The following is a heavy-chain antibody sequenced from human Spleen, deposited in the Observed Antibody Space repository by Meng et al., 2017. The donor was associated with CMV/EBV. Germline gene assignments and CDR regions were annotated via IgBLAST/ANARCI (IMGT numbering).Heavy chain of an antibody. CDR2: LNPNKGDT. D-gene: IGHD3-3*01. CDR3: ARGRSRYSDFLGASYTADCLDL. V-gene: IGHV1-8*01. Sequence: YDINGVRQVTGKGLEWMGWLNPNKGDTGYASRFQGRITITRDTSTDTAYMELSSLRSEDTAVYYCARGRSRYSDFLGASYTADCLDLWGQGTMVTVSS. J-gene: IGHJ3*01. CDR1: YD.